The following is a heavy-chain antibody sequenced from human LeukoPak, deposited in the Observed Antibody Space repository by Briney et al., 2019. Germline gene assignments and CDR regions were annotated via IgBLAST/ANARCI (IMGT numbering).Heavy chain of an antibody. D-gene: IGHD5-12*01. CDR3: ARVKWIRDAFDI. CDR1: GFTFSGSA. V-gene: IGHV3-73*01. J-gene: IGHJ3*02. CDR2: IRSKANNYAT. Sequence: AGGSLRLSCAASGFTFSGSAMHWVRQASGKGLEWVGRIRSKANNYATAYAASVKGRFTISRDDSKNTAYLQMNSLKTEDTAVYYCARVKWIRDAFDIWGQGTMVTVSS.